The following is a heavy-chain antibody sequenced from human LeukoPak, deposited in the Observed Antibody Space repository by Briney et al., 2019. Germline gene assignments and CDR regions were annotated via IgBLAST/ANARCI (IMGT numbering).Heavy chain of an antibody. D-gene: IGHD2-15*01. Sequence: ASVKVSCKASGYTFTSYGISWVRQAPGQGLERMGWISAYNGNTNYAQKLQGRVTMTTDTSTSTAYMELRSLRSDDTAVYYCARGRLLRRLNNWFDPWGQGTLVTVSS. J-gene: IGHJ5*02. CDR2: ISAYNGNT. CDR3: ARGRLLRRLNNWFDP. V-gene: IGHV1-18*01. CDR1: GYTFTSYG.